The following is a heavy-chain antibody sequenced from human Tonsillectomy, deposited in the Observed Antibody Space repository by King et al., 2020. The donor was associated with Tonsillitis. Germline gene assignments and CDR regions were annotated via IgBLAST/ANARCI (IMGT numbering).Heavy chain of an antibody. V-gene: IGHV5-51*01. CDR3: ARRASRQDYGDYDFDY. CDR2: IYPGDSDT. D-gene: IGHD4-17*01. J-gene: IGHJ4*02. CDR1: GYSFTSYW. Sequence: QLVQSGAEVKKPGESLKISCKGSGYSFTSYWIGWVRQMPGKGLEWMGIIYPGDSDTRYSPSFQGQVTISADKSISTAYLQWSSLKASDTAMYYCARRASRQDYGDYDFDYWGQGTLVTVSS.